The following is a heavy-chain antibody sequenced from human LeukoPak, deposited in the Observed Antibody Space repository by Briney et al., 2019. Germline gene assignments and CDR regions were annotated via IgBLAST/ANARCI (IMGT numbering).Heavy chain of an antibody. CDR3: AKGSGIAARPGYYFDY. J-gene: IGHJ4*02. CDR2: ISWNSGSI. CDR1: GFTFDDYA. Sequence: GGSLRLSCAASGFTFDDYAMRWVRQAPGKGLEWVSGISWNSGSIGYADSVKGRFTISRDNAKNSLYLQMNSLRAEDMALYYCAKGSGIAARPGYYFDYWGQGTLVTVSS. V-gene: IGHV3-9*03. D-gene: IGHD6-6*01.